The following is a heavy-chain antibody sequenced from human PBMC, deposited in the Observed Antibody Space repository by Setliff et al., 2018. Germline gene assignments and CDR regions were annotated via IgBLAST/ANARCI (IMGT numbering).Heavy chain of an antibody. Sequence: QPGGSLRLSCAASGFTFNTYAMSWVRQPPGKGLEWVSTISDSLSTTYYTDSVRGRFTISRDDSKKILYLQMDSLRAEDTAIYYCARCSSWHGHYPHFNYWGQGTLVTVSS. J-gene: IGHJ4*02. CDR2: ISDSLSTT. D-gene: IGHD6-13*01. CDR1: GFTFNTYA. V-gene: IGHV3-23*01. CDR3: ARCSSWHGHYPHFNY.